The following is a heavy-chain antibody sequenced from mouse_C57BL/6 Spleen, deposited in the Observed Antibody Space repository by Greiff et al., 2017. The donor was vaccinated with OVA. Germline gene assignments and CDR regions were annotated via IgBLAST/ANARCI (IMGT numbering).Heavy chain of an antibody. V-gene: IGHV1-39*01. CDR2: INPNYGTT. Sequence: VQLKESGPELVKPGASVKISCKASGYSFTDYNMNWVKQSNGKSLEWIGVINPNYGTTSYNQKFKGKATLTVDQSSSTAYMQLNSLTSEDSAVYYCARGVITTVVAPYWYFDVWGTGTTVTVSS. J-gene: IGHJ1*03. CDR3: ARGVITTVVAPYWYFDV. D-gene: IGHD1-1*01. CDR1: GYSFTDYN.